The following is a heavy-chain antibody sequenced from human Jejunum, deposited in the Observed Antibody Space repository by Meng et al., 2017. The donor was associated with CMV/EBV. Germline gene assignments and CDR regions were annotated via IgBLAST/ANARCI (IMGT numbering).Heavy chain of an antibody. CDR3: AKALRAYSSSWYRGDRAMDV. J-gene: IGHJ6*02. Sequence: SYGMNWVRQVPGKGLEWVTIIWYDGSNTYYADSVKGRFTISRDNSKNTLYLQMNSLRAEDTAVYYCAKALRAYSSSWYRGDRAMDVWGQGTTVTVSS. D-gene: IGHD6-13*01. V-gene: IGHV3-33*06. CDR1: SYG. CDR2: IWYDGSNT.